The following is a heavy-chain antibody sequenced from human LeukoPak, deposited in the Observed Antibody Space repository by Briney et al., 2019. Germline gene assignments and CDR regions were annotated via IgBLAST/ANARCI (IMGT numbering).Heavy chain of an antibody. CDR1: GFIFSNYA. CDR3: ARGSAVAAGPFEY. D-gene: IGHD6-19*01. J-gene: IGHJ4*02. V-gene: IGHV3-64*01. CDR2: ISSNGGST. Sequence: GGSLRLSCAASGFIFSNYAMHWVRQAPGKGLEYVSGISSNGGSTYYANSVKGRFTISRDNSKKTVYLQMGSLRAEDKAVYYCARGSAVAAGPFEYWAREPWSPSPQ.